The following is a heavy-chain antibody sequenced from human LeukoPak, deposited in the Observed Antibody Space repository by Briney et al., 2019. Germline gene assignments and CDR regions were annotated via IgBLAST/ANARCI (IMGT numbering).Heavy chain of an antibody. Sequence: ASVKVSCKVSGYTLTELSMHWVRQAPGQGLEWTGGIIPIFGTANYAQKFQGRVTITTDESTSTAYMELSSLRSEDTAVYYCARDAGVRDYYYYMDVWGKGTTVTVSS. CDR2: IIPIFGTA. J-gene: IGHJ6*03. CDR3: ARDAGVRDYYYYMDV. V-gene: IGHV1-69*05. CDR1: GYTLTELS. D-gene: IGHD1-1*01.